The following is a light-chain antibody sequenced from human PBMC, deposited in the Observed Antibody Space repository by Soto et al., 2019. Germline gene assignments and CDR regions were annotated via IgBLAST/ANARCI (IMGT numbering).Light chain of an antibody. CDR1: QSVSSAY. CDR2: GAS. V-gene: IGKV3-20*01. CDR3: PQADSAFYT. J-gene: IGKJ2*01. Sequence: EIVLTQSPGTLSLSPGERATLSCRASQSVSSAYLAWYQQIPGQAPRLLIYGASSRATGIPDRFSGSGSWPAFTRNFSVLEPEDFAVYYCPQADSAFYTLGQWTRWAIK.